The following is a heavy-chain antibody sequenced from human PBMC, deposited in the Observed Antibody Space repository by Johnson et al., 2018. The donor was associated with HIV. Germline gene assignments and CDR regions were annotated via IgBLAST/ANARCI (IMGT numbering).Heavy chain of an antibody. CDR2: ISSSGSTI. CDR1: GFSFSDYY. D-gene: IGHD6-13*01. Sequence: QVQLVESGGGLVKPGGSLRLSCAASGFSFSDYYMSWIRQAPGKGLESVSYISSSGSTIYYADSVKGRFTISRDSSKNSLYLQMNSLRAEDTAVYYCARDHDPIAAAQGAFDIWGQGTMVTVSS. V-gene: IGHV3-11*04. J-gene: IGHJ3*02. CDR3: ARDHDPIAAAQGAFDI.